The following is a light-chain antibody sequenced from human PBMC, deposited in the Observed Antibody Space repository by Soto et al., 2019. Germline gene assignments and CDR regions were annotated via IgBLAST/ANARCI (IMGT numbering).Light chain of an antibody. Sequence: QSVLTQPASVSGSPGQSITISCTGTSNDIGKYDYVAWYQQYPGMAPKLIIFEVSNRPSGVSDRYSASKSGNTASLTISALQAEDEADYYCMSYTTRSTRVFGGGRQLTVL. CDR2: EVS. CDR1: SNDIGKYDY. V-gene: IGLV2-14*01. J-gene: IGLJ3*02. CDR3: MSYTTRSTRV.